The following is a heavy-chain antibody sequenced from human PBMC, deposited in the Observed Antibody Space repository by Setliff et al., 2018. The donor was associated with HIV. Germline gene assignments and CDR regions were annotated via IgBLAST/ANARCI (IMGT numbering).Heavy chain of an antibody. J-gene: IGHJ3*01. V-gene: IGHV4-4*07. Sequence: PSETLSLTCAVSGYSISTAYYWSWIRQPAGEGLEYIGRVHSTGTTIYNPSLKSRVTMSVDTSKNQLSLKLRSVTAADTAVYYCARARITMTGGRLEPYAFDRWGQGTKVTVSS. CDR3: ARARITMTGGRLEPYAFDR. CDR1: GYSISTAYY. CDR2: VHSTGTT. D-gene: IGHD3-22*01.